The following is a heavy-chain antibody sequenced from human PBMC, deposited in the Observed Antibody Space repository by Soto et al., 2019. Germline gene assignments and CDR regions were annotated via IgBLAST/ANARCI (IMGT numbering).Heavy chain of an antibody. V-gene: IGHV1-69*13. CDR1: GDTFSSYA. J-gene: IGHJ6*02. D-gene: IGHD3-10*02. Sequence: SVKVSCKASGDTFSSYAISWVRQAPGKGLEWMGKIIPTFGRTNYAQKFQGRLTISADDSTSTDYMELSSLLSEDTAVYYCARDPLSSFAMDVWGQGTTVTVSS. CDR2: IIPTFGRT. CDR3: ARDPLSSFAMDV.